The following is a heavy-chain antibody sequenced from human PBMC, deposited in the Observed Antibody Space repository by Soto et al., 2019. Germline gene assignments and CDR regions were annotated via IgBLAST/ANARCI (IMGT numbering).Heavy chain of an antibody. CDR2: IYYSGST. CDR1: GGSISSYY. J-gene: IGHJ4*02. Sequence: SETLSLTCTVSGGSISSYYWSWIRQPPGKGLEWIGYIYYSGSTNYNPSLKSRVTISVDTSKNQFSLKLSSVTAADTAVYYCARHPHDYGEYTREFDYWGQGTLVTVSS. D-gene: IGHD4-17*01. CDR3: ARHPHDYGEYTREFDY. V-gene: IGHV4-59*08.